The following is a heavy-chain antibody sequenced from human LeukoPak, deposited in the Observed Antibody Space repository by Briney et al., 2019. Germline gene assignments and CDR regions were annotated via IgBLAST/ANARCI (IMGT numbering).Heavy chain of an antibody. CDR1: GDTFTSYD. CDR3: ARVGPLIAVAGNWFDP. CDR2: IIPIFGTA. D-gene: IGHD6-19*01. V-gene: IGHV1-69*13. Sequence: ASVKVSCKASGDTFTSYDINWVRQATGQGLEWMGGIIPIFGTANYAQKFQGRVTITADESTSTAYMELSSLRSEDTAVYYCARVGPLIAVAGNWFDPWGQGTLVTVSS. J-gene: IGHJ5*02.